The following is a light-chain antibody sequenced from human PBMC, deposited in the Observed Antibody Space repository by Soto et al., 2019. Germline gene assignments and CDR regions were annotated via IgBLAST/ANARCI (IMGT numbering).Light chain of an antibody. Sequence: EFVLTQSPGTLSLSPGERATLSCRASQSVSSNLAWYQQKPGQAPRLLIYGASTRATGIPARFSGSGSGTEFTLTINSLQSEDFAVYYCQQYNNWPRTFGQGTKVDIK. V-gene: IGKV3-15*01. J-gene: IGKJ1*01. CDR2: GAS. CDR1: QSVSSN. CDR3: QQYNNWPRT.